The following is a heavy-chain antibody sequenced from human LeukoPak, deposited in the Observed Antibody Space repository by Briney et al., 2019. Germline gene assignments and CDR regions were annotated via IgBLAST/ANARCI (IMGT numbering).Heavy chain of an antibody. CDR2: ISVYNGHT. J-gene: IGHJ3*02. Sequence: ASVKVSCKASGYTFTSYGISWVRQAPGQGLEWVGWISVYNGHTKYAQKLQGRVSMTTDTSTSTAYMELRSLRSDDTAVYYCARAGLWELPRYAFDIWGQGTMVTVSS. CDR3: ARAGLWELPRYAFDI. D-gene: IGHD1-26*01. CDR1: GYTFTSYG. V-gene: IGHV1-18*01.